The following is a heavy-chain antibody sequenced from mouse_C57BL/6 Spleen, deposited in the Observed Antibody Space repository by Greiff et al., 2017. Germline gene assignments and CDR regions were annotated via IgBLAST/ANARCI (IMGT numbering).Heavy chain of an antibody. CDR1: GFTFTDYY. J-gene: IGHJ2*01. V-gene: IGHV7-3*01. Sequence: EVNLVESGGGLVQPGGSLSLSCAASGFTFTDYYMSWVRQPPGKALEWLGFIRNKANGYTTEYSASVKGRFTISRDNSQSILYLQMNALRAEDSATYYCARDYYGSSFDYWGQGTTLTVSS. D-gene: IGHD1-1*01. CDR2: IRNKANGYTT. CDR3: ARDYYGSSFDY.